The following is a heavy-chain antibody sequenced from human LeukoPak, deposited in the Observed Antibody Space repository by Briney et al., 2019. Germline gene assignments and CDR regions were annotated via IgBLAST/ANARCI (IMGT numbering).Heavy chain of an antibody. CDR1: GFTFSSYA. J-gene: IGHJ4*02. D-gene: IGHD5-12*01. CDR2: ISYDGSNK. Sequence: GGSLRLSCAASGFTFSSYAMHWVRQAPGKGLEWVAVISYDGSNKYYADSVKGRFTISRDNSKNTLYLQMNSLRAEDTAVYYCARSLYSGYDEPPFDYWCQGTLVTVSS. CDR3: ARSLYSGYDEPPFDY. V-gene: IGHV3-30-3*01.